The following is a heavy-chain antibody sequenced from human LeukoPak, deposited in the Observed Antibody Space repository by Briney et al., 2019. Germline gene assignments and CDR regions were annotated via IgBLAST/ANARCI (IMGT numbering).Heavy chain of an antibody. J-gene: IGHJ6*02. D-gene: IGHD5-24*01. V-gene: IGHV3-43*02. Sequence: GGSLRLSCAASGFTFDDYAMHWVRQAPGKGLGWVSLISGDGGSTYYADSVKGRFTISRDNSKNSLYLQMNSLRTEDTALYYCAKDIESSHYYYGMDVWGQGTTVTVSS. CDR1: GFTFDDYA. CDR2: ISGDGGST. CDR3: AKDIESSHYYYGMDV.